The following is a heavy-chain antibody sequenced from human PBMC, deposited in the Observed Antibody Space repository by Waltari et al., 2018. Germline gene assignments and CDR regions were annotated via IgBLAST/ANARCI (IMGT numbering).Heavy chain of an antibody. J-gene: IGHJ4*02. D-gene: IGHD3-10*01. CDR1: GYTLTELS. V-gene: IGHV1-24*01. Sequence: QVQLVQSGAEVKKPGASVKVSCKVSGYTLTELSMHWVGQAPGKGLEWMGGLDPEEGETIYAEEFQGRVTMTEYTSTDTAYMELSSLRSEDTAVYYWATAVRSDYYGSGQTDYWGQGTLVTVSS. CDR2: LDPEEGET. CDR3: ATAVRSDYYGSGQTDY.